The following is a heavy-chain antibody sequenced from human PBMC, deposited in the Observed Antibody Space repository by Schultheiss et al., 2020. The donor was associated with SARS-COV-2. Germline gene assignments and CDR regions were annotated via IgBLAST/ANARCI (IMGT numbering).Heavy chain of an antibody. D-gene: IGHD2-2*01. Sequence: GSLRLSCAASGFTFSNAWMSWIRQAPGKGLEWIGEINHSGSTNYNPSLKSRVTISVDTSKNQFSLKLSSVTATDTAVYYCARHRCSSTSCYSYYYYYYMDVWGKGTTVTVSS. CDR2: INHSGST. V-gene: IGHV4-34*01. CDR1: GFTFSNAW. CDR3: ARHRCSSTSCYSYYYYYYMDV. J-gene: IGHJ6*03.